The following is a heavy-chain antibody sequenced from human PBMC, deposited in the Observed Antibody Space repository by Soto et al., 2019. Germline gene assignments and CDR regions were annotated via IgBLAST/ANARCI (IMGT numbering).Heavy chain of an antibody. D-gene: IGHD2-8*01. CDR2: ISAYNGNT. J-gene: IGHJ6*02. Sequence: QVQLVQSGAEVKKPGASVKVSCKASGYTFTSYGITWVRQAPGQGLEWMGWISAYNGNTNYAQKLQGRVTMTTDTSTITAYMALRSLRSDDTAVYYCAISGYCTNGVCPYYYGMDVWGQGTTVTVSS. CDR1: GYTFTSYG. V-gene: IGHV1-18*01. CDR3: AISGYCTNGVCPYYYGMDV.